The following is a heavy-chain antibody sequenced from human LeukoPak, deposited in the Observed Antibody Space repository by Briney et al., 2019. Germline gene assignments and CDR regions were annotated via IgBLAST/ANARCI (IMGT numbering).Heavy chain of an antibody. V-gene: IGHV3-33*03. CDR3: ASGDTTGYSGDAFNI. CDR1: GFTFSRYG. J-gene: IGHJ3*02. D-gene: IGHD3-22*01. CDR2: IWYDGSNK. Sequence: GGSLRLSCVASGFTFSRYGMHWVRQAPGKGLEWVAIIWYDGSNKYYADSVKGRFTISRDTSKNTLYMQMDSLRAEDTAVYYCASGDTTGYSGDAFNIWGRGTMVTVSS.